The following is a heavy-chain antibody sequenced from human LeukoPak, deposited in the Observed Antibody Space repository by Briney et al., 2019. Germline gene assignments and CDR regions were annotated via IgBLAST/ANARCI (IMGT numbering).Heavy chain of an antibody. V-gene: IGHV6-1*01. CDR1: GDSVSSNSAS. D-gene: IGHD3-10*01. J-gene: IGHJ4*02. CDR2: TYYGSKWNN. Sequence: SQTLSLTCAISGDSVSSNSASWNWIRQSPSRGLEWLGRTYYGSKWNNDYAVSVKSRITINPDTSKNQFNLQLNSVTPEDTAVYYCARAYGSGSSLFDYWGQGTLVTVSS. CDR3: ARAYGSGSSLFDY.